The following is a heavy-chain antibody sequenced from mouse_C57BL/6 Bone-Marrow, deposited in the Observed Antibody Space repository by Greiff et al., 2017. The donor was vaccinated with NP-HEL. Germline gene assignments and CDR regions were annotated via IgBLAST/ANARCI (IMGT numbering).Heavy chain of an antibody. CDR2: INPNNGGT. CDR3: ARSPAIYYYGSSRYYFDY. D-gene: IGHD1-1*01. Sequence: VQLKQSGPELVKPGASVKIPCKASGYTFTDYNMDWVKQSHGKSLEWIGDINPNNGGTIYNQKFKGKATLTVDKSSSTAYMELRSLTSEDTAVYYCARSPAIYYYGSSRYYFDYWGQGTTLTVSS. CDR1: GYTFTDYN. V-gene: IGHV1-18*01. J-gene: IGHJ2*01.